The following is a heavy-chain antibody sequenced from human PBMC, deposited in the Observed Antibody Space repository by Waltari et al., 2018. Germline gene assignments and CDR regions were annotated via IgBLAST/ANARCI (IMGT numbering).Heavy chain of an antibody. CDR1: GGSISSYY. V-gene: IGHV4-4*07. J-gene: IGHJ2*01. CDR2: IYTSGST. CDR3: ARESWVPAGSSTSRYFDL. D-gene: IGHD2-2*01. Sequence: QVQLQESGPGLVKPSETLSLTCTVSGGSISSYYWSWIRQPAGKGLEWIGRIYTSGSTNYNPSLKSRVTMSVDTSKNQFSLKLSSVTAADTAVYYCARESWVPAGSSTSRYFDLWGRGTLVTVSS.